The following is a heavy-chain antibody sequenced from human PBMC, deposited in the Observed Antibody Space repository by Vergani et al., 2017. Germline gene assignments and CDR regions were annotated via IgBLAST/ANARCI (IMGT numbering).Heavy chain of an antibody. J-gene: IGHJ4*02. CDR2: ISPDGFST. D-gene: IGHD3-9*01. V-gene: IGHV1-46*03. Sequence: QVQLVESGGGVVQPGRSLRLSCAASGFTFSSYGIHWVRQAPEQGLEWVGVISPDGFSTFYAQKFQGRVTITRDTSTSTVYVEVTSLRSDDTAVYYCAREPPLTGFFDYWGQGTLVTVSS. CDR3: AREPPLTGFFDY. CDR1: GFTFSSYG.